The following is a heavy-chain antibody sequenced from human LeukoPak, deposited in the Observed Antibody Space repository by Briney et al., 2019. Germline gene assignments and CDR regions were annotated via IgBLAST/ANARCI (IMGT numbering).Heavy chain of an antibody. J-gene: IGHJ4*02. V-gene: IGHV3-21*01. CDR2: ISSSSSYI. D-gene: IGHD6-19*01. Sequence: PGGALRISCAAPGFTLSSYSMNLVRQAPGEGLEWVSSISSSSSYIYYADSVKGRFTISRDNAKNSLYLQMNSLRAEDTAVYYCARAKGLEAVWGQGTLVTVSS. CDR3: ARAKGLEAV. CDR1: GFTLSSYS.